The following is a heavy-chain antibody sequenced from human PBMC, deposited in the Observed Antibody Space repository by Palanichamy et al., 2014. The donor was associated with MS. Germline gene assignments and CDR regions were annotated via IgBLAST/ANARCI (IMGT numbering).Heavy chain of an antibody. V-gene: IGHV3-53*01. J-gene: IGHJ4*02. CDR3: ARLERGTATAFDY. Sequence: VQLVESGGGLIQPGGSLRLSCAASGFTVSNNYMSWVRQAPGKGLEWVSIIYSGGSTYYADSAKGRFTISRDSSKNTLYLQVNCLRTEDTAVYYCARLERGTATAFDYWGQGTLVTVSS. CDR1: GFTVSNNY. D-gene: IGHD3-16*01. CDR2: IYSGGST.